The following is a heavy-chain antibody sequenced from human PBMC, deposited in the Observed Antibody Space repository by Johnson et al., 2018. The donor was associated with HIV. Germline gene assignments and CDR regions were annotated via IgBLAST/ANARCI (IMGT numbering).Heavy chain of an antibody. V-gene: IGHV3-33*06. CDR1: GFNFRSYG. Sequence: QVQLVESGGGVVQPGTSLRLSCEASGFNFRSYGMHWVRLAPGQGLEWVAGISYDGSTIAYIESVKGHFTISRDNSKNRVFLEINSLRGEDTALYYCAKSGDNGAFDLWGQGTTVTVSS. CDR2: ISYDGSTI. D-gene: IGHD3-10*01. CDR3: AKSGDNGAFDL. J-gene: IGHJ3*01.